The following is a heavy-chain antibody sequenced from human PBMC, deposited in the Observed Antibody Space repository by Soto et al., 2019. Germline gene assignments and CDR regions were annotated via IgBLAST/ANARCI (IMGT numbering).Heavy chain of an antibody. D-gene: IGHD3-3*01. CDR2: IYNSGRA. CDR3: VALWSGLPDH. Sequence: SETLSLTCNVSGGSVSSAGYHWSWIRQHPGKALEWIGFIYNSGRAYYNPSLRRRATISIDTSINQFSLKLTSVSGADTAFYFCVALWSGLPDHWGQGSLVTVSS. J-gene: IGHJ4*02. CDR1: GGSVSSAGYH. V-gene: IGHV4-31*03.